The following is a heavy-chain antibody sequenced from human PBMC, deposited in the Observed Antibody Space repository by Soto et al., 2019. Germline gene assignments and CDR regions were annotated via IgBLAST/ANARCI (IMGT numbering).Heavy chain of an antibody. CDR1: GITFSTYA. V-gene: IGHV3-23*01. D-gene: IGHD4-17*01. J-gene: IGHJ6*02. Sequence: QPGGSLRLSCAASGITFSTYAMSWVRRAPGKGLEWVSTIGSNGADKQYADFVKGRFTVSRDSSKSTLSLQMNSLRAEDTAVYYCAADYFRHNSLNGYYYSYGMDVWGQGTTVTVSS. CDR2: IGSNGADK. CDR3: AADYFRHNSLNGYYYSYGMDV.